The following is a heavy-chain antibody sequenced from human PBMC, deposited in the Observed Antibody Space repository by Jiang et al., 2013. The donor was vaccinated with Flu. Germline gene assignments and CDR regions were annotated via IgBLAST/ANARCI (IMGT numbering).Heavy chain of an antibody. CDR1: GGSFSGYY. CDR3: ARCEEDDILTGYQRWFDP. CDR2: INHSGST. V-gene: IGHV4-34*01. Sequence: LLKPSETLSLTCAVYGGSFSGYYWSWIRQPPGKGLEWIGEINHSGSTNYNPSLKSRVTISVDTSKNQFSLKLSSVTAADTAVYYCARCEEDDILTGYQRWFDPWGQGTLATVSS. D-gene: IGHD3-9*01. J-gene: IGHJ5*02.